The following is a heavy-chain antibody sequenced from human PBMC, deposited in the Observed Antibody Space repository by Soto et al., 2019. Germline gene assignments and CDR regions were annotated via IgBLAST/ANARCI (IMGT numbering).Heavy chain of an antibody. D-gene: IGHD3-22*01. CDR1: GGTFSSYT. Sequence: ASVTVCCKASGGTFSSYTISWVRQAPGQGLEWMGRIIPILGIANYAQKFQGRVTITADKSTSTAYMELSSLRSEDTAVYYCARDRYYYDSSGYYLFDYWGQGTLVTVSS. V-gene: IGHV1-69*04. CDR2: IIPILGIA. CDR3: ARDRYYYDSSGYYLFDY. J-gene: IGHJ4*02.